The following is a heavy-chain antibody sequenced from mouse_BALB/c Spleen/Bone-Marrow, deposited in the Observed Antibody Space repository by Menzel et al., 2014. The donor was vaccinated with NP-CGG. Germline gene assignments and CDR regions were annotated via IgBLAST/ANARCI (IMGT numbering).Heavy chain of an antibody. CDR3: SKDGGYDYSYYFDY. J-gene: IGHJ2*01. CDR2: ISSGGHDT. CDR1: GFSFSSYS. D-gene: IGHD2-4*01. Sequence: DVHLVESGGGLVKPGGSLKLSCAASGFSFSSYSMSWVRQTPEKRLEWAATISSGGHDTYYPDSMKGRFTISRDNAKNTLYLQMSSLKSGDTTMYYCSKDGGYDYSYYFDYWGQGTTLTVSS. V-gene: IGHV5-6-4*01.